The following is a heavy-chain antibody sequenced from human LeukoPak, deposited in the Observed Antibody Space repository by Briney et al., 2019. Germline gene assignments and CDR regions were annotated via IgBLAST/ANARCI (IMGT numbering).Heavy chain of an antibody. CDR3: ARRRHCTSGACEDFNY. CDR1: GYSFANYW. D-gene: IGHD2-8*01. V-gene: IGHV5-51*01. J-gene: IGHJ4*02. CDR2: IYPGDSDT. Sequence: GSLKISCKGSGYSFANYWIGWVRQMPGKGLEWMGTIYPGDSDTRYSPSFQGQVTISADKSISTAYLQWSSLKASDTAMYYCARRRHCTSGACEDFNYWGRGTLVTVSS.